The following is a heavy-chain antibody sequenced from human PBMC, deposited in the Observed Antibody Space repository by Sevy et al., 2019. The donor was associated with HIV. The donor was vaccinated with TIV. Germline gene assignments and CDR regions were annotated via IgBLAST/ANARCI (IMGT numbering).Heavy chain of an antibody. CDR1: GFTFSNFA. D-gene: IGHD3-22*01. CDR3: ATDDRDNSGYHFTY. J-gene: IGHJ4*02. CDR2: TSYDGSSN. V-gene: IGHV3-30-3*01. Sequence: GGSLRLSCAASGFTFSNFAMHWVRQAPGKGLEWVAITSYDGSSNYYADSVKGRFTISRGNSKHTLYLQMNSLTVEDTAVYYCATDDRDNSGYHFTYWGQGTLVTVSS.